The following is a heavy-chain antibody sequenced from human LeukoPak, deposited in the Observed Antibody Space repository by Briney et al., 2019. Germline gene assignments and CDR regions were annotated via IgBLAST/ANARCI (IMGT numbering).Heavy chain of an antibody. J-gene: IGHJ6*03. CDR2: ISSYNDNT. CDR1: GYTFTNYG. V-gene: IGHV1-18*01. Sequence: ASVKVSCKASGYTFTNYGISWVRQAPGRGLEWMGWISSYNDNTHYAQKLQGRVTMTTDTSTGTAYMELRSLRSDDTAVYYCARYCDSTSCYSPLYYMDVWGKGTTVTVSS. CDR3: ARYCDSTSCYSPLYYMDV. D-gene: IGHD2-2*02.